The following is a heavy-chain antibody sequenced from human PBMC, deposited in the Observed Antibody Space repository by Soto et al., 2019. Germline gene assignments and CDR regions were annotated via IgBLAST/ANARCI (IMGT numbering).Heavy chain of an antibody. D-gene: IGHD3-16*02. J-gene: IGHJ5*02. CDR1: GYTFTSYD. V-gene: IGHV1-8*01. CDR3: ARERSSSKRFDP. CDR2: MNPNSGNT. Sequence: QVQLVQSGAEVKKPGASVKVSCKASGYTFTSYDINWVRQATGRGLEWMGWMNPNSGNTGYAQKFQGRVTMTTNTSISTAYMELSSLRSEDTAVYYCARERSSSKRFDPWGQGTLVTVSS.